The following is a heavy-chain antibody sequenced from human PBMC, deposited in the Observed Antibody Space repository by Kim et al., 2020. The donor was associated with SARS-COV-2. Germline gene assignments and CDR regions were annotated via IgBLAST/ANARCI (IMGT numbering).Heavy chain of an antibody. CDR1: GFTFSQYG. CDR3: AAYEGGGSCLY. V-gene: IGHV3-33*07. J-gene: IGHJ4*02. Sequence: GGSLRLSCAASGFTFSQYGMYWVRQAPGKGLECVAGIWFDGSNEKYPDSVKGRFTIARDNSKRMLDLQMSSLRAEETATYYCAAYEGGGSCLYWGEG. CDR2: IWFDGSNE. D-gene: IGHD3-16*01.